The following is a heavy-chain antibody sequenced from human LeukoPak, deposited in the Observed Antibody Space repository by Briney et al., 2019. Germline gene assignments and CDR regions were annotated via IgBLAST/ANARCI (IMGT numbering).Heavy chain of an antibody. CDR1: GFTFSSYA. Sequence: GGSLRLSCAASGFTFSSYAMSWVRQAPGKGLEWVSAISGSGGSTYYADSVKGRFTISRDNSKNTLYLQMNSLRAEDTAVYYCAKDPYIVVVPAAIDDWFDPWGQGTLVTVSS. CDR3: AKDPYIVVVPAAIDDWFDP. CDR2: ISGSGGST. V-gene: IGHV3-23*01. D-gene: IGHD2-2*01. J-gene: IGHJ5*02.